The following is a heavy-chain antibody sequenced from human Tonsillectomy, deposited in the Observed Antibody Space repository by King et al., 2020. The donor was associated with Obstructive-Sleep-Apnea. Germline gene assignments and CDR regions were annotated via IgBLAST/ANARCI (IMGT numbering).Heavy chain of an antibody. V-gene: IGHV3-30-3*01. CDR3: ARVPYYYDSSGYDY. CDR1: GFTFSIYT. J-gene: IGHJ4*02. D-gene: IGHD3-22*01. Sequence: VQLVESGAGVVQPGRSLRLSCAASGFTFSIYTMHWVRQAPGKGLEWVAVISYDGNNKYYADSVKDRFTISRDNSKNTLYLQMNSLRAEDTAVYYCARVPYYYDSSGYDYWGQGTLVTVSS. CDR2: ISYDGNNK.